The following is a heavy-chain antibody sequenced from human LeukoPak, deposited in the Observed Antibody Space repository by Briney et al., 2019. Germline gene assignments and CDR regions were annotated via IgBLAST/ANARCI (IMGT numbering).Heavy chain of an antibody. CDR1: GGSISSSSYY. CDR2: IYYSGST. CDR3: ARLYYDILTGYYNSFDY. D-gene: IGHD3-9*01. V-gene: IGHV4-39*01. Sequence: SETLSLTCTVSGGSISSSSYYCGWIRQPPGKGLEWIGSIYYSGSTYYNPSLKSRVTISVDTSKNQFSLKLSSVTAADTAVYYCARLYYDILTGYYNSFDYWGQGTLVTVSS. J-gene: IGHJ4*02.